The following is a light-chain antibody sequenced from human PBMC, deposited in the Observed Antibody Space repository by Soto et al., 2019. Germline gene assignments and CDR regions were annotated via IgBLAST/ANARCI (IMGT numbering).Light chain of an antibody. CDR1: QSVSSN. CDR3: QQYNKWPQT. J-gene: IGKJ1*01. CDR2: GTS. Sequence: EIVMTQSLATLSVSPGERATLSCRPSQSVSSNLAWYQQKPGQAPRLLIYGTSTRATGIPARFSGSGSGTEFTLTISSLQSEDFAVYYCQQYNKWPQTFGQGTKVDIK. V-gene: IGKV3-15*01.